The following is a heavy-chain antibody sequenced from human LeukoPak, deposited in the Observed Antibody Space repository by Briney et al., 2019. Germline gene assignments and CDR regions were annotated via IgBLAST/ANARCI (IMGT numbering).Heavy chain of an antibody. Sequence: ESGPTLLKPTQTLTLTCIVSGFSLSSSGVGVGRIRQPPGKALEWLALIYWDDDKYYNTSLKTRLNITKDTPKNQVVLTMANMDPVDTGTYLCAPKRSGHYSAFDYWGQGTPVTVSS. CDR2: IYWDDDK. CDR3: APKRSGHYSAFDY. J-gene: IGHJ4*02. CDR1: GFSLSSSGVG. D-gene: IGHD3-3*01. V-gene: IGHV2-5*02.